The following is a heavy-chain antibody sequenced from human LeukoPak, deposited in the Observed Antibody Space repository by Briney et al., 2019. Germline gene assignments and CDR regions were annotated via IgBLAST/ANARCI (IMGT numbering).Heavy chain of an antibody. V-gene: IGHV3-33*01. D-gene: IGHD1-26*01. CDR2: IWYDGSNK. CDR1: GFTFSSYG. Sequence: GGSLRLSCAASGFTFSSYGMHWVRQAPGKGLEWVAVIWYDGSNKYYADSVKGRFTISRDNSKNTLYLQMNSLRAEDTAVYYCARWALYSGLFYIDSWGQGTLVTVSS. J-gene: IGHJ4*02. CDR3: ARWALYSGLFYIDS.